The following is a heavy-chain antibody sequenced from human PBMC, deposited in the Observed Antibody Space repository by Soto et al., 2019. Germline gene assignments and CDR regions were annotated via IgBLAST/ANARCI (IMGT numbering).Heavy chain of an antibody. CDR3: ARVPTP. Sequence: QQPLQESGSGLVKPSQTLFLTCAVSGCSIRSGGFSCVWIRQPPGQGLEWIGYIYHSGSTYYNPSLQSRVTISADRSKNQFSLKLSSVTAADTAVYYWARVPTPWSHGDLVTVSS. V-gene: IGHV4-30-2*01. CDR2: IYHSGST. CDR1: GCSIRSGGFS. J-gene: IGHJ5*02.